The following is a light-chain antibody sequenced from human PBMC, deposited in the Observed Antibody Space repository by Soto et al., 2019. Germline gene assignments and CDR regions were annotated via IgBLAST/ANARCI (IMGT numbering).Light chain of an antibody. J-gene: IGLJ2*01. CDR1: SGNIASNY. Sequence: NFMLTQPHFVSESPGKTVTISCTRSSGNIASNYVQWYQQRPASAPTTLIYENNQRPSGVPDRFSGSIDSSSNSASLTISGLKTEDEADYYCQSYDISSVVFGGGTKVTVL. CDR2: ENN. CDR3: QSYDISSVV. V-gene: IGLV6-57*04.